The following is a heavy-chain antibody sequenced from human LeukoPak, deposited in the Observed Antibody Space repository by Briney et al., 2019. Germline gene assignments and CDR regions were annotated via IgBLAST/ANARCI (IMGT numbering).Heavy chain of an antibody. Sequence: GGSLRLSCAASGFSFSDAWMSWVRQIPGKGLEWVGRIESKTDGGTTDYAAPAKGRFTISRDDSTNTLYLQMNSLKSEDTAVYYCTTYGSGRKFDYWGQGILVTVSS. J-gene: IGHJ4*02. CDR1: GFSFSDAW. CDR2: IESKTDGGTT. V-gene: IGHV3-15*04. D-gene: IGHD3-10*01. CDR3: TTYGSGRKFDY.